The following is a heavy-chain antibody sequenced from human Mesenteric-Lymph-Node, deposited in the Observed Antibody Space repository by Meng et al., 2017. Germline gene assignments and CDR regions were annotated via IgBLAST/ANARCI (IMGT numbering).Heavy chain of an antibody. CDR3: ARVGSCGGDCYYY. CDR1: CGSISSGSYY. V-gene: IGHV4-61*02. J-gene: IGHJ4*02. D-gene: IGHD2-21*02. Sequence: SETLSLTCTVSCGSISSGSYYWSWIRQPAGKGLEWIGRIYTSGSTTYNPSLKSRVTISVDTSKNQFSLKLSSVAAADTAVYYCARVGSCGGDCYYYWGQGTLVTVSS. CDR2: IYTSGST.